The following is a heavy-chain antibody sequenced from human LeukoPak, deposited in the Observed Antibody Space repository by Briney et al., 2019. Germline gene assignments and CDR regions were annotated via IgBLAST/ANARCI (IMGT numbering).Heavy chain of an antibody. D-gene: IGHD2-2*01. J-gene: IGHJ4*02. CDR2: IYRGGST. Sequence: GGSLRLSCAASGFTVSSNYMSWVRQAPGKGLEWVSVIYRGGSTFYADSVKGRFTISRDNSKNTLYLQMNSLRAEDTAVYYCARDSYRYYFDYWGQGTLVTVSS. V-gene: IGHV3-66*01. CDR1: GFTVSSNY. CDR3: ARDSYRYYFDY.